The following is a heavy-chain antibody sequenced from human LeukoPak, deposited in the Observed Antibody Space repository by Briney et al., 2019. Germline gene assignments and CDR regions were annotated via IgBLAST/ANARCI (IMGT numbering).Heavy chain of an antibody. CDR3: AKGDHGYFDY. Sequence: PGGPLRLSCAATGFTFSSYAMSWVRQAPGKGLEWVSAISGSGGSTYYADSVKGRFTISRDNSKNTLYLQMNSLRAEDTAVYYCAKGDHGYFDYWGQGTLVTVSS. J-gene: IGHJ4*02. CDR2: ISGSGGST. CDR1: GFTFSSYA. V-gene: IGHV3-23*01.